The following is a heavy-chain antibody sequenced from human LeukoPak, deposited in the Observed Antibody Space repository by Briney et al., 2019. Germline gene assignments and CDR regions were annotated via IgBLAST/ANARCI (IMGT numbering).Heavy chain of an antibody. CDR1: GGSFSGYY. CDR2: INHSGST. J-gene: IGHJ4*02. V-gene: IGHV4-34*01. CDR3: ARGRGRLMTYKSYSSGWPEDY. Sequence: PSETLSLTCAVYGGSFSGYYWSWIRQPPGKGLEWIGEINHSGSTNYNPSLKSRVTISVDTSKNQFSLKLSSVTAADTAVYYCARGRGRLMTYKSYSSGWPEDYWGQGTLVTVSS. D-gene: IGHD6-19*01.